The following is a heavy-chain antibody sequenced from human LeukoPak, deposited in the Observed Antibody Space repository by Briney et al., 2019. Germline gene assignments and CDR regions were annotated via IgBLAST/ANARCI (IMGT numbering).Heavy chain of an antibody. Sequence: ASVKVSCKASGYTFTGYYMHWVRQAPGQGLEWMGWINPNSGGTNYAQKFQGRVTMTRDTSISTAYMELSRLRSDDTAVYYCARAGRAYYGSGKWFDPWGQGTLVTVSS. D-gene: IGHD3-10*01. V-gene: IGHV1-2*02. CDR3: ARAGRAYYGSGKWFDP. CDR2: INPNSGGT. CDR1: GYTFTGYY. J-gene: IGHJ5*02.